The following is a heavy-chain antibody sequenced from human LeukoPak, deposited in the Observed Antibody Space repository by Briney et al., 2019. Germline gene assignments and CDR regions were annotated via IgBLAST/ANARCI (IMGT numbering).Heavy chain of an antibody. CDR3: ARQSGYSYGFLDDY. V-gene: IGHV1-8*01. Sequence: ASVKVSCKASGYTFTSYDINWVRQATGQGLEWMGWMNPNSGNTGYAQKFQGRVTMTRNTSISTAYMELSRLRSDDTAVYYCARQSGYSYGFLDDYWGQGTLVTVSS. CDR2: MNPNSGNT. CDR1: GYTFTSYD. J-gene: IGHJ4*02. D-gene: IGHD5-18*01.